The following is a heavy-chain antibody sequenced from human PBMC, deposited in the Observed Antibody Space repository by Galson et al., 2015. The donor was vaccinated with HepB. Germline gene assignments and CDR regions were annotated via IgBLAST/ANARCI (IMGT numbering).Heavy chain of an antibody. CDR2: IRGSSTYT. CDR3: AREPRQSSSGFEG. D-gene: IGHD3-22*01. J-gene: IGHJ4*02. CDR1: GFIFSDYY. Sequence: SLRLSCAASGFIFSDYYMSWIRQAPGKGLEWVSYIRGSSTYTDYAGSVKGRFTISRDNAKNSLYLQMNSLTADDTAVYYCAREPRQSSSGFEGWGQGTLVTVSS. V-gene: IGHV3-11*06.